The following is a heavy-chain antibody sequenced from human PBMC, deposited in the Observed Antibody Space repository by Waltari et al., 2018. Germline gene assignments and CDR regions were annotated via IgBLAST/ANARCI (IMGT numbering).Heavy chain of an antibody. J-gene: IGHJ3*02. V-gene: IGHV3-30-3*01. D-gene: IGHD2-21*02. CDR2: ISYDGSKK. CDR3: ARDEVVVTPGDAVDI. Sequence: QVQLVESGGGVVQPGRSLRLSCAASGFTFSSYAMHWVRQAPGKGLEWVAVISYDGSKKYYADSVKGRFTMSRDKSKNTLYLQMNSLRAEDTAVYYCARDEVVVTPGDAVDIWGQGIMVTVSS. CDR1: GFTFSSYA.